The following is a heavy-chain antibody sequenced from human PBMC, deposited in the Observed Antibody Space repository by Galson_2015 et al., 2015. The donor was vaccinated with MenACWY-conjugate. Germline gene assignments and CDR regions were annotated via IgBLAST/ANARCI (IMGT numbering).Heavy chain of an antibody. Sequence: QSGAEVTKPGESLQISCKGSGSSFTTYWIGWVRPLPGKGLEWLGLISPGDSNIRYSPAFQGRVTISADNSITTAYLQWNSLQASDTAMYYCARHPPGGRGMDVWGQGTTVTVSS. CDR3: ARHPPGGRGMDV. J-gene: IGHJ6*02. CDR1: GSSFTTYW. CDR2: ISPGDSNI. D-gene: IGHD1-26*01. V-gene: IGHV5-51*01.